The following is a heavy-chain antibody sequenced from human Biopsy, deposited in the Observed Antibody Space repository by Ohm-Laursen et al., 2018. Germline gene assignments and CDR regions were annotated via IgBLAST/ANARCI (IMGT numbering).Heavy chain of an antibody. J-gene: IGHJ6*02. CDR2: IYYSGSI. CDR3: ARARYIKFGLDV. D-gene: IGHD1-14*01. V-gene: IGHV4-59*01. Sequence: SETLSLTCTVSNDSISNYFWTWIRQPPGKGLEWIGYIYYSGSINYNPSLKSRVIISVDTSKKQFSLKVNSVTAADTAVYYCARARYIKFGLDVRGQGTTVIVSS. CDR1: NDSISNYF.